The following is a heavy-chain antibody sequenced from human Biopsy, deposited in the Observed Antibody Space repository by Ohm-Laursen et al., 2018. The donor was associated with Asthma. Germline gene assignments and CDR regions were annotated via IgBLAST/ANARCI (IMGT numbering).Heavy chain of an antibody. CDR3: ARDRGIAAAGTEFDY. J-gene: IGHJ4*02. V-gene: IGHV3-11*01. CDR2: ISSSGSTI. Sequence: SLRLFCSASGFTFSDYYMSWIRQAPGKGLEWVSYISSSGSTIYYADSVKGRFTISRDNAKNSLYLQMNSLRAEDTAVYYCARDRGIAAAGTEFDYWGQGTLVTVSS. D-gene: IGHD6-13*01. CDR1: GFTFSDYY.